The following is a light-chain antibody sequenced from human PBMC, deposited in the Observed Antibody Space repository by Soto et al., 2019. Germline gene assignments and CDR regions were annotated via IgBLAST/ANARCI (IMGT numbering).Light chain of an antibody. V-gene: IGKV4-1*01. CDR3: QQYYTTPLS. J-gene: IGKJ4*01. Sequence: DIVMTQSPDSLAVSLGERATINCKSRQSGLSTSKKKNSVAWYQRRPGQPPKVLISWASTREAGVPARFSGSGSGTDFTRTIRSLQSEYVAVYYCQQYYTTPLSFGGGTKVEVK. CDR1: QSGLSTSKKKNS. CDR2: WAS.